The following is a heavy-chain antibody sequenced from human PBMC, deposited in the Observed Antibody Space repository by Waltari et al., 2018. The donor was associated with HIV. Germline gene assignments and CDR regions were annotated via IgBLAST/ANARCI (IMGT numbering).Heavy chain of an antibody. CDR3: ARDGYSDWDVDY. V-gene: IGHV3-7*01. Sequence: EVQLVESGGGLVQPGGSLRLSCAASGFAFNNYWMSWVRQAPGKGREVVAKRKQPGRGKYSLDSVKGRFTISRDNAKNALFLQMTSLRAEDTAVYYCARDGYSDWDVDYWGQGTLVTVSS. J-gene: IGHJ4*02. CDR2: RKQPGRGK. D-gene: IGHD4-17*01. CDR1: GFAFNNYW.